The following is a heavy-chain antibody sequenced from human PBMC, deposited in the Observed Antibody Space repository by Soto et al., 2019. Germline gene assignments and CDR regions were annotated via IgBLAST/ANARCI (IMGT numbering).Heavy chain of an antibody. D-gene: IGHD3-3*01. CDR2: ISSSGSTI. CDR1: GFTFSSYE. CDR3: ARDSGDDYDFWSGYSPYYFDY. Sequence: EVQLVESGGGLVQPGGSLRLSCAASGFTFSSYEMNWVRQAPGKGLEWVSYISSSGSTIYYADSVKGRFTISRDNAKNSLYLQMNSLGAEDTAVYYCARDSGDDYDFWSGYSPYYFDYWGQGTLVTVSS. J-gene: IGHJ4*02. V-gene: IGHV3-48*03.